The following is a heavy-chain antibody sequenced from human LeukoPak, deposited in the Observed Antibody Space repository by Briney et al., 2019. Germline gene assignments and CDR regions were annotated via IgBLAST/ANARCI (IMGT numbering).Heavy chain of an antibody. V-gene: IGHV3-48*03. CDR1: GFTFSNYA. J-gene: IGHJ3*02. Sequence: GGSLRLSCAASGFTFSNYAIHWARQAPGKGLEWVSYISSNGSTKYYADSVKGRFTISRDNAKNSLYLQMNSLRAEDTAIYYCARAVLLWFGELGDAFDIWGQGTMVTVSS. D-gene: IGHD3-10*01. CDR3: ARAVLLWFGELGDAFDI. CDR2: ISSNGSTK.